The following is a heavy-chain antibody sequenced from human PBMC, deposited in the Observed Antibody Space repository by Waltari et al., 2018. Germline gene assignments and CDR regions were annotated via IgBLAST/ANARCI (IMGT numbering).Heavy chain of an antibody. CDR1: GFTFSSYE. Sequence: EVQLVESGGGLVQPGGSLRLSCAASGFTFSSYEMHWVRQAPGKGLEWVSYISSSGSTIYYADSVKGRFTISRDNAKNSLYLQMNSLRAEDTAVYYCARGSSGWYHRGGYYFDYWGQGTLVTVSS. V-gene: IGHV3-48*03. CDR3: ARGSSGWYHRGGYYFDY. D-gene: IGHD6-19*01. J-gene: IGHJ4*02. CDR2: ISSSGSTI.